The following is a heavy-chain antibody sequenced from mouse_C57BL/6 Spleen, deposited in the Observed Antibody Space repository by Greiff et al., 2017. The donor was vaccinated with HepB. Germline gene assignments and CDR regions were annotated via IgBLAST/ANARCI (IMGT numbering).Heavy chain of an antibody. CDR3: ARNRGFITTVVATYDYAMDY. CDR2: IWTGGGT. D-gene: IGHD1-1*01. J-gene: IGHJ4*01. V-gene: IGHV2-9-1*01. Sequence: VKLMESGPGLVAPSQSLSITCTVSGFSLTSYAISWVRQPPGKGLEWLGVIWTGGGTNYNSALKSRLSISKDNSKSQVFLKMNSLQTDDTARYYCARNRGFITTVVATYDYAMDYWGQGTSVTVSS. CDR1: GFSLTSYA.